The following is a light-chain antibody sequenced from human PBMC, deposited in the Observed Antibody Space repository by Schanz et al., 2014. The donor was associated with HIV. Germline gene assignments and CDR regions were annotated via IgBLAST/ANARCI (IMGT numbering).Light chain of an antibody. CDR1: QSVSNN. V-gene: IGKV3D-15*01. Sequence: EIVLTQSPGTLSLSPGERATLSCRASQSVSNNYLAWYQQRPGQAPRLLIYDGAHRAPGIPARFSGSGSGTEFTLTISSLQSEDFAVYYCQQYNNWPPWTFGQGTKVEIK. CDR2: DGA. J-gene: IGKJ1*01. CDR3: QQYNNWPPWT.